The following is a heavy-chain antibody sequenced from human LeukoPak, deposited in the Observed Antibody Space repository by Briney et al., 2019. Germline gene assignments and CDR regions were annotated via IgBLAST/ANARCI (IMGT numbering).Heavy chain of an antibody. D-gene: IGHD1-26*01. V-gene: IGHV1-69*15. Sequence: SVKVSCKTSGGTFTSYAITWVRQAPGQGLEWMGKIIPISGTTNYAQKFQGRVTFTADESTSTAYMELSSLRSEDTALYYCARKLRLGGNWSDPWGQGTLVTVSS. CDR2: IIPISGTT. CDR3: ARKLRLGGNWSDP. CDR1: GGTFTSYA. J-gene: IGHJ5*02.